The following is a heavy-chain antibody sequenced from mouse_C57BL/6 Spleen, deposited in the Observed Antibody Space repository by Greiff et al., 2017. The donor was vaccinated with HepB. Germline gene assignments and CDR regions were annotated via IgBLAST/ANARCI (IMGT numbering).Heavy chain of an antibody. D-gene: IGHD2-4*01. CDR2: IDPSDSYT. CDR3: AREGLRRGFAY. V-gene: IGHV1-50*01. CDR1: GYTFTSYW. Sequence: QVQLQQPGAELVKPGASVKLSCKASGYTFTSYWMQWVKQRPGQGLEWIGEIDPSDSYTNYNQKFKGKATLTVETSSSTAYMQLSSLTSEDSAVYYCAREGLRRGFAYWGQGTLVTVSA. J-gene: IGHJ3*01.